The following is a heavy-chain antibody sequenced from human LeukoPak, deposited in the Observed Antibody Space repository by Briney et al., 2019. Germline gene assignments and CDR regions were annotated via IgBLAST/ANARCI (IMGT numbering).Heavy chain of an antibody. CDR3: ARLEYCGGDCYSYYFDY. V-gene: IGHV5-51*01. CDR2: IYPGDSDT. D-gene: IGHD2-21*02. J-gene: IGHJ4*02. Sequence: GESLKISCRVSGYKFSDYWIGWVRQMPGKGLEWMGIIYPGDSDTRYSPSFQGQVTISADKSISTAYLQWSSLKASDTAMYYCARLEYCGGDCYSYYFDYWGQGTLVTVSS. CDR1: GYKFSDYW.